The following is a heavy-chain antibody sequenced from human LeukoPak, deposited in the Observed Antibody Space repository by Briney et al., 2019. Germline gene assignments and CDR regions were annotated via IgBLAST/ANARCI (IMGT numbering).Heavy chain of an antibody. CDR1: GFTFSSYD. J-gene: IGHJ6*02. V-gene: IGHV3-13*01. Sequence: GRSLRLSCAASGFTFSSYDMHWVRQATGKGLEWVSAIGTAGDTYYPGSVKGRFTISRENAKNSLYLQMNSLRAGDTAVYYCARSSTWYGMDVWGQGTTVTVSS. D-gene: IGHD2-2*01. CDR2: IGTAGDT. CDR3: ARSSTWYGMDV.